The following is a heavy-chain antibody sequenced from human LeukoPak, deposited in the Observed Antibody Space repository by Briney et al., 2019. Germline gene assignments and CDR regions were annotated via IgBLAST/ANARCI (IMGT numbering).Heavy chain of an antibody. V-gene: IGHV3-21*01. CDR3: AREGGEWELLRTFDY. CDR1: GFTFSSYS. J-gene: IGHJ4*02. Sequence: GGSLRLSCAASGFTFSSYSMTWVRHAPGKGLEWVSSISTSSHYIYYADSMKGRFTISRDNAKNSLYLQMNSLRAEDTAVYYCAREGGEWELLRTFDYWGQGTLVTVSS. D-gene: IGHD1-26*01. CDR2: ISTSSHYI.